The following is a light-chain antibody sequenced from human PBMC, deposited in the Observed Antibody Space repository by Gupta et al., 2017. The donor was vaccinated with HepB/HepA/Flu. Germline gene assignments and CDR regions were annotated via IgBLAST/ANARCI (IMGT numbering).Light chain of an antibody. CDR1: SSNIGSNF. CDR2: ENN. Sequence: VLTQPPSVSGAPGQKVTISYSGSSSNIGSNFVSWYQQLPGTAPKLLIYENNKRPSGIHDRFSGSKSCTTATLGITGLQTGDEADYYCATWESTLDAGGVFGTGTKVTVL. V-gene: IGLV1-51*02. J-gene: IGLJ1*01. CDR3: ATWESTLDAGGV.